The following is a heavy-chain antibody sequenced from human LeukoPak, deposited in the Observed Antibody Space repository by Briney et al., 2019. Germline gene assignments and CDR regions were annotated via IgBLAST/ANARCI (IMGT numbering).Heavy chain of an antibody. CDR3: AKDWFYGSGSPDY. CDR1: GFTFSSYA. J-gene: IGHJ4*02. V-gene: IGHV3-23*01. D-gene: IGHD3-10*01. Sequence: GGSLRLSCAASGFTFSSYAMSWVRQAPGKGLEWVSAISDSGGSTYYADSVKGRFTISRDNSKNTLYLQMNSLRAEDTAVYYCAKDWFYGSGSPDYWSQGTLVTVSS. CDR2: ISDSGGST.